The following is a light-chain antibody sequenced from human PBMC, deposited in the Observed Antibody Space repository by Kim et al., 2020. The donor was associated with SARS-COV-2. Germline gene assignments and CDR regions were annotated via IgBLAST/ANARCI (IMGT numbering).Light chain of an antibody. CDR2: RAS. Sequence: DIQMTQSPSSLSASVGDRVTITCRASRDIRTYLNWYQQTPAKAPKLLISRASTLQSGVPSRFSGSGSGTDFTLTISSLQPEDFATYYCQQSFSIPFTFGQGTKLEI. J-gene: IGKJ2*01. V-gene: IGKV1-39*01. CDR1: RDIRTY. CDR3: QQSFSIPFT.